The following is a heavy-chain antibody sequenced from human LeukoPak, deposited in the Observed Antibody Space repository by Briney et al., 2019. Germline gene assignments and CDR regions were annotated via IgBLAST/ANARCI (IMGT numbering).Heavy chain of an antibody. V-gene: IGHV4-59*10. J-gene: IGHJ4*02. D-gene: IGHD6-19*01. CDR3: ASTKLGYSSGWH. Sequence: SETLSLTCAVYGGSFSGYYWSWIRQPAGKGLEWIGRIYTSGSTYYNPSLKSRVTISVDTSKNQFSLKLSSVTAADTAVYYCASTKLGYSSGWHWGQGILVTVSS. CDR2: IYTSGST. CDR1: GGSFSGYY.